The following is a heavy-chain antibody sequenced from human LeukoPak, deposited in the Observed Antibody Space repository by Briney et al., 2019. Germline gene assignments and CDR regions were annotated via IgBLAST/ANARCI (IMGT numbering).Heavy chain of an antibody. J-gene: IGHJ4*02. D-gene: IGHD2-15*01. CDR3: AKTGPSYCSGGSCYPYYFDY. Sequence: QPGGSLRLSCAASGFTFSSYGMHWARQAPGKGLEWVAFIRYDGSNKYYADSVKGRFTISRDNSKNTLYLQMNSLRAEDTAVYYCAKTGPSYCSGGSCYPYYFDYWGQGTLVTVSS. CDR1: GFTFSSYG. V-gene: IGHV3-30*02. CDR2: IRYDGSNK.